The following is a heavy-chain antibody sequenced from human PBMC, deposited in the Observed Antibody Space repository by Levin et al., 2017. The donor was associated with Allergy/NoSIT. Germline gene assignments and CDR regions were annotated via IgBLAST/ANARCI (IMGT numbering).Heavy chain of an antibody. J-gene: IGHJ6*02. Sequence: GGSLRLSCAASGFTFSTYAMSWFRQAPGRRLEWVSAISGSGSSKFYADSVKGRFTISRDNSKNTLYLQMNSLRAEDTAVYYCARGRLGELLYGMDVWGQGTTVTVSS. CDR1: GFTFSTYA. D-gene: IGHD3-16*01. CDR3: ARGRLGELLYGMDV. V-gene: IGHV3-23*01. CDR2: ISGSGSSK.